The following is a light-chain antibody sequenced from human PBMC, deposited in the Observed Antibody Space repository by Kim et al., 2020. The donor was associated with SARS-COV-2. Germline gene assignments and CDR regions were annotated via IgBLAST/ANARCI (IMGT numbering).Light chain of an antibody. CDR3: QQYYSDWT. CDR2: KAS. CDR1: QSISSW. J-gene: IGKJ1*01. V-gene: IGKV1-5*03. Sequence: SAPVGDRVTITCRASQSISSWLAWYQQKPGKAPKLLIYKASSLESGVPSRFSGSGSGTEFTLTISSLQAEDFATYFCQQYYSDWTFGQGTKVDIK.